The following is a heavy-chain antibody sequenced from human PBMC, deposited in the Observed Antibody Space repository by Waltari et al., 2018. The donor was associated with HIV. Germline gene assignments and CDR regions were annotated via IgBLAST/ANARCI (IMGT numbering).Heavy chain of an antibody. Sequence: EVQLVESGGGLVQPGGSLRLSCAASGFTFSSYWMSWVRQDPGKGLEWVANIKQDGGEKYYVDSVKGRFAISRDNAQNSLYLQMNNLRAEDTAVYFCATSRTFDYWGQGTLVTVSS. J-gene: IGHJ4*02. CDR3: ATSRTFDY. D-gene: IGHD2-2*01. CDR2: IKQDGGEK. V-gene: IGHV3-7*01. CDR1: GFTFSSYW.